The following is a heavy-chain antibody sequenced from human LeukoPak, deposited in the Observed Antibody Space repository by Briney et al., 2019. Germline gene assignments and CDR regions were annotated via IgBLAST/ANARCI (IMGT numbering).Heavy chain of an antibody. V-gene: IGHV4-39*07. D-gene: IGHD3-10*01. Sequence: SETLSLTCTVSGGSISSSSYYWGWIRQPPGKGLEWIGSINYSGSTYYNPSLKSRVTISVDTSKSQFSLKLSSVTAADTAVYYCASGGVYGSGSSPLNLDYWGQGTLVTVSS. CDR3: ASGGVYGSGSSPLNLDY. J-gene: IGHJ4*02. CDR2: INYSGST. CDR1: GGSISSSSYY.